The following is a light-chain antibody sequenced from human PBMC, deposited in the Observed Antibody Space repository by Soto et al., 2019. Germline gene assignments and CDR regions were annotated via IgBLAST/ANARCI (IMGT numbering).Light chain of an antibody. V-gene: IGKV3-20*01. Sequence: EIVLTQSPGTLSLSPGERATLSCRASQSVSSSYLAWYQQKPGQAPRLLIYGASSRATGIPDRFSGSGSGTDFTLTISRLEHDDSAVYYCQQYGSSPTFGQGTKVDIK. CDR1: QSVSSSY. CDR2: GAS. CDR3: QQYGSSPT. J-gene: IGKJ1*01.